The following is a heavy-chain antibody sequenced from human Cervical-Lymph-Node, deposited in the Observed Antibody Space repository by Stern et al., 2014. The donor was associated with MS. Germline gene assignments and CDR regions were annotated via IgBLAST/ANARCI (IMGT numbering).Heavy chain of an antibody. J-gene: IGHJ4*02. V-gene: IGHV4-59*01. Sequence: VQLAESGPGLVKPSETLSLTCTVSGGSISSYYWSWIRQPPGKGLEWIGYIYYSGSTNYNPSLKSRVTISVDTSKNQFSLKLSSVSAADTAVYYCAREALAAGGLDYWGQGTLVTVSS. D-gene: IGHD6-13*01. CDR3: AREALAAGGLDY. CDR1: GGSISSYY. CDR2: IYYSGST.